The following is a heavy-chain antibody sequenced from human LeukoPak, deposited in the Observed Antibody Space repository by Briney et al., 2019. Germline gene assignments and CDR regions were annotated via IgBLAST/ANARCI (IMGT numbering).Heavy chain of an antibody. Sequence: SQTLSLTCTVSGGSISSYYWSWIRQPAGKGLEWIGRIYTSGSTNYNPSLMSRVTMSVDTSKNQFSLKLSSVTAADTAVYYCARDEYYDFWSGFGENYMDVWGKGTTVTVSS. CDR3: ARDEYYDFWSGFGENYMDV. CDR2: IYTSGST. CDR1: GGSISSYY. J-gene: IGHJ6*03. D-gene: IGHD3-3*01. V-gene: IGHV4-4*07.